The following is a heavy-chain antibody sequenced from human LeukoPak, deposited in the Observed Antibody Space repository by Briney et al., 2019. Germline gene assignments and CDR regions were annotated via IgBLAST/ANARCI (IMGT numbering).Heavy chain of an antibody. CDR1: GGTFSSYA. D-gene: IGHD3-3*01. V-gene: IGHV1-69*06. J-gene: IGHJ4*02. Sequence: SVKVSCKASGGTFSSYAISWVRQAPGQGLEWMGRIIPIFGTANYAQKFQGRVTITADKSTSTAYMELSSLRSEDTAVYYCASSRLRFLEWLFYEYWGQGTLVTVSS. CDR2: IIPIFGTA. CDR3: ASSRLRFLEWLFYEY.